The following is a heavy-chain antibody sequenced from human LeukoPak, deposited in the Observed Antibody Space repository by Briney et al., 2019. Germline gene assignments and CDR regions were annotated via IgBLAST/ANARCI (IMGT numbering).Heavy chain of an antibody. CDR2: IYYSGST. CDR1: GGSISSSSYY. Sequence: SETLSLTCTVSGGSISSSSYYWGWIRQPPGKGLEWIGSIYYSGSTYYNPSLKIRVTISVDTSKNQFSLKLSSVTAADTAVYYCARRPESPEGAFDIWGQGTMVTVSS. CDR3: ARRPESPEGAFDI. V-gene: IGHV4-39*01. D-gene: IGHD1-14*01. J-gene: IGHJ3*02.